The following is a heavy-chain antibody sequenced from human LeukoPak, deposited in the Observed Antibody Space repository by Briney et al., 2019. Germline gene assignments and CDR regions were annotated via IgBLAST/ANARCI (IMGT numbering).Heavy chain of an antibody. CDR2: IIPILGIA. Sequence: SVKVSCKASGGTFSSYAISWVRQAPGQGLEWMGRIIPILGIANYAQKFQGRVTITADKSTSTAYMELSSLRSEDTAVYYCASWNDYDSSGYWFDYWGQGTLVTVFS. CDR1: GGTFSSYA. D-gene: IGHD3-22*01. J-gene: IGHJ4*02. CDR3: ASWNDYDSSGYWFDY. V-gene: IGHV1-69*04.